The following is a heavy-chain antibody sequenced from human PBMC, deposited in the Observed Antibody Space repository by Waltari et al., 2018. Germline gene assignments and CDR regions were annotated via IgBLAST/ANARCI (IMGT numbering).Heavy chain of an antibody. J-gene: IGHJ4*02. CDR2: IYTSGTP. Sequence: QVQLQESGPGLVKPSQTLSLTCTVSGGSISSGSYYWSWIRQPAGKGLEWIGRIYTSGTPNYNPSLKSRFTISVDTSNNQFSLKLSSVTAADTAVYYCARSVSGYSSSWSPGRPHYFDYWGQGTLVTVSS. CDR1: GGSISSGSYY. V-gene: IGHV4-61*02. D-gene: IGHD6-13*01. CDR3: ARSVSGYSSSWSPGRPHYFDY.